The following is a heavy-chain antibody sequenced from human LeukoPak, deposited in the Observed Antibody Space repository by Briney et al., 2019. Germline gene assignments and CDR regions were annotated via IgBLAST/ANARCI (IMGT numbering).Heavy chain of an antibody. CDR2: ISGGGGYT. V-gene: IGHV3-11*03. D-gene: IGHD3-22*01. J-gene: IGHJ4*02. CDR3: ARRGDTSGYYYFDY. CDR1: GFNFSDDY. Sequence: GGSLRLSCAASGFNFSDDYMTWIRQAPGKGLEWVSYISGGGGYTGYADAVKGRFTISRDNAKNSLYLQMSSLRAEDTAVYYCARRGDTSGYYYFDYWGQGTLVTVSS.